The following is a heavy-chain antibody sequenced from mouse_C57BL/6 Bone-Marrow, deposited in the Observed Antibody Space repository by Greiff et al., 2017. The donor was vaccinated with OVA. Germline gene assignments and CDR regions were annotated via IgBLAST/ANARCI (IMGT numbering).Heavy chain of an antibody. CDR1: GYTFTSYG. CDR3: ERSPHYYDNSRGVFAY. D-gene: IGHD1-2*01. CDR2: IYPRSGNT. Sequence: QVQLKESGAELARPGASVKLSCKASGYTFTSYGISWVKQRTGQGLEWIGEIYPRSGNTYYNEKFKGKATLTAAKSSSTAYMELRSLTSEDSAVYFCERSPHYYDNSRGVFAYWGQGTLVTVSA. J-gene: IGHJ3*01. V-gene: IGHV1-81*01.